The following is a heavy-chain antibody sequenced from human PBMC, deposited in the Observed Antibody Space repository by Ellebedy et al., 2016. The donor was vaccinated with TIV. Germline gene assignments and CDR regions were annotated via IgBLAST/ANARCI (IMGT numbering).Heavy chain of an antibody. D-gene: IGHD1-26*01. CDR2: ISFYSGDQ. Sequence: AASVKVSCKASGYTFTSYGISWVRQAPGQGLEWMGWISFYSGDQNYAQKFQGWVTMTRDTSTSTVYMELSSRRSEDTAVYYCARVKWANIPLYGMDVWGQGATVTVSS. J-gene: IGHJ6*02. V-gene: IGHV1-18*01. CDR3: ARVKWANIPLYGMDV. CDR1: GYTFTSYG.